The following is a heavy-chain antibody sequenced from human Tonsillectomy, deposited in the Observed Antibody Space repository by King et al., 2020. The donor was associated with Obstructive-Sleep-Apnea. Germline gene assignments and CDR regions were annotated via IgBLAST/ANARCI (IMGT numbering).Heavy chain of an antibody. V-gene: IGHV3-7*01. Sequence: VQLVESGGGLVQPGGSLRLSCAASGFTFSSYCMRWGRQAPGKGLEWGANIKQERSGKYYVDSVRGRFTISRDNAKNSLFLQRHSLGVDDTAVYYCARAWNYAMDVWGQGTTVTVSS. CDR1: GFTFSSYC. D-gene: IGHD3-3*01. CDR3: ARAWNYAMDV. J-gene: IGHJ6*02. CDR2: IKQERSGK.